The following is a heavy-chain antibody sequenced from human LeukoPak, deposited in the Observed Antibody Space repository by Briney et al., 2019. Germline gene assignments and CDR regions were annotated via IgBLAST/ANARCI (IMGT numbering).Heavy chain of an antibody. J-gene: IGHJ4*02. CDR2: IHYGGST. D-gene: IGHD1-26*01. CDR1: GSSISSYY. CDR3: ACGTYYYFDY. V-gene: IGHV4-59*01. Sequence: SETLSLTCTVSGSSISSYYWSLIRQPPGKGLEWIGYIHYGGSTNYNPYLKSRVTISVDTSKHQFSLNLNSVTAADTALYYCACGTYYYFDYWGQGTLVTVSS.